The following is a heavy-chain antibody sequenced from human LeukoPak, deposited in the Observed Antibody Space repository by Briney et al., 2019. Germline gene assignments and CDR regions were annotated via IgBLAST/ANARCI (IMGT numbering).Heavy chain of an antibody. J-gene: IGHJ2*01. D-gene: IGHD2-2*01. CDR2: IRYDGGNK. Sequence: GGSLRLSCAASGFTFSSYGMHWVRQAPGKGLEWVAFIRYDGGNKYYADSVKGRFTISRDNSKNTLYLQMNSLRAEDTAVYYCAKAPLPAADYWYFDLWGRGTLVTVSS. CDR3: AKAPLPAADYWYFDL. CDR1: GFTFSSYG. V-gene: IGHV3-30*02.